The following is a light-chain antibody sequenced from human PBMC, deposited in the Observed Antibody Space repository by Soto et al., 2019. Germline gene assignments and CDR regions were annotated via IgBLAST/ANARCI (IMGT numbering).Light chain of an antibody. CDR2: INN. V-gene: IGLV1-44*01. CDR3: AAWDDSLTGVV. CDR1: SSNIGSNT. J-gene: IGLJ2*01. Sequence: QSVLTQPPSASGTPGQRVTVSCSGSSSNIGSNTVNWYQQLPGTAPKLLIYINNQRPSGVPGRFSGSKSGPSASLAISGLQSADEADYYCAAWDDSLTGVVFGGGPKLTVL.